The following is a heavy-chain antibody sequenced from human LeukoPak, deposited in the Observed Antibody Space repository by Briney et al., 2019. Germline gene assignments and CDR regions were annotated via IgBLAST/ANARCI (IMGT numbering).Heavy chain of an antibody. D-gene: IGHD3-22*01. CDR2: ISWDGGST. J-gene: IGHJ4*02. CDR1: GFTFDDYT. Sequence: GGSLRLSCAASGFTFDDYTMHWVRQAPGKGLEWVSLISWDGGSTYYADSVKGRFTISIDNSKNSLYLQMNSLRTEDTALYYCAKSSGYYLYYFDYWGQGTLVTVSS. V-gene: IGHV3-43*01. CDR3: AKSSGYYLYYFDY.